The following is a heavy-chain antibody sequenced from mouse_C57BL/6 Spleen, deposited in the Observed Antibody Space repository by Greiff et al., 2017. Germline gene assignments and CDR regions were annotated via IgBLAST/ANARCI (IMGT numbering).Heavy chain of an antibody. CDR1: GYTFTSYW. D-gene: IGHD2-4*01. CDR3: ARMARSTMITYYFDY. Sequence: QVQLQQPGTELVKPGASVKLSCKASGYTFTSYWMHWVKQRPGQGLEWIGNINPSNGGTNYNEKFKSKATLTVDKSSSTAYMQLSILTSEDSAVYYCARMARSTMITYYFDYWGQGTTLTVSS. CDR2: INPSNGGT. J-gene: IGHJ2*01. V-gene: IGHV1-53*01.